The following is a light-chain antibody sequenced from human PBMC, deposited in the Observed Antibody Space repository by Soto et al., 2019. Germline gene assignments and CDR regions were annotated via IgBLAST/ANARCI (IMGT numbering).Light chain of an antibody. J-gene: IGLJ2*01. CDR1: SSNIGAGYD. CDR3: LSFDSSLSVV. CDR2: GNT. V-gene: IGLV1-40*01. Sequence: QSVLTQPPSVSGAPGQRVTISCTGRSSNIGAGYDVHWYQQLPGRAPKLLIYGNTNRPSGAPDRFSGSKSGTSASLAITGLQAEDEADYYCLSFDSSLSVVFGGGTKLTVL.